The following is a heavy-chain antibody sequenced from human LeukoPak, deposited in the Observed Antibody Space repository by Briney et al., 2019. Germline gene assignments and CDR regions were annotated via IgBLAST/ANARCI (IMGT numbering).Heavy chain of an antibody. CDR1: GYTFTSYA. CDR3: ASPASSGWSGFDY. Sequence: ASVKVSCKASGYTFTSYAMHWARQAPGQRPEWMGWINAGNGNTKYSQKFQGRVTITTDESTSTAYMELSSLRSEDTAVYYCASPASSGWSGFDYWGQGTLVTVSS. CDR2: INAGNGNT. D-gene: IGHD6-19*01. J-gene: IGHJ4*02. V-gene: IGHV1-3*01.